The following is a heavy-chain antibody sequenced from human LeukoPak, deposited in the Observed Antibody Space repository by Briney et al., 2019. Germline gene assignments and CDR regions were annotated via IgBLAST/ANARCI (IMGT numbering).Heavy chain of an antibody. D-gene: IGHD6-19*01. J-gene: IGHJ5*02. CDR3: AKAGRYTSGWYDH. CDR2: ITGSGGTT. V-gene: IGHV3-23*01. Sequence: GGSLRLSCAASGFTFSSYAMSWVRQAPGKGLEWVSAITGSGGTTYYADSVKGRFTISRDNSNSTLYLQMNSLRAEDTAVYYCAKAGRYTSGWYDHWGQGTRVTVSS. CDR1: GFTFSSYA.